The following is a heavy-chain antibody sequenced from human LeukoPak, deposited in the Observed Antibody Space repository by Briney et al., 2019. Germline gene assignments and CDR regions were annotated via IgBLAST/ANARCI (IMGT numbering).Heavy chain of an antibody. Sequence: KPSETLSLTCAVYGGSFSGYYWSWICQPPGKGLEWIGEINHSGSTNYNPSLKSRVTISVDTSKNQFSLRLSSVTAADTAVYYCARVKIEGDFWSGYYYITFEYWGQGTLVTVSS. J-gene: IGHJ4*02. CDR1: GGSFSGYY. CDR3: ARVKIEGDFWSGYYYITFEY. D-gene: IGHD3-3*01. CDR2: INHSGST. V-gene: IGHV4-34*01.